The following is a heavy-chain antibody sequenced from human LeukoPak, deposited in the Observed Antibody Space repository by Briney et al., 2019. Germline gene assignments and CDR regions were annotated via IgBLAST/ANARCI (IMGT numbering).Heavy chain of an antibody. J-gene: IGHJ3*02. V-gene: IGHV3-23*03. Sequence: GGSLRLSCAASGFTFSNHGMSWVRQAPGKGLQWVSVIYPGGNLYYADSVKGRFIISRDNSKNTLSLQMNSLTADDTAVYYCVRGPRYYDDSGFHYGVFDIWGQGTLVTVSS. CDR1: GFTFSNHG. D-gene: IGHD3-16*01. CDR3: VRGPRYYDDSGFHYGVFDI. CDR2: IYPGGNL.